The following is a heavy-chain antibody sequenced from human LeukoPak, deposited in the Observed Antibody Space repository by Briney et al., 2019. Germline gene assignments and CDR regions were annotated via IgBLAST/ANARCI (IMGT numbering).Heavy chain of an antibody. CDR1: GGTFSSYA. CDR3: ARGEGYNYGFDY. D-gene: IGHD5-24*01. CDR2: IIPIFGTA. J-gene: IGHJ4*02. Sequence: ASVKVSCKASGGTFSSYAISWVRQAPGQGLEWMGGIIPIFGTANYAQKFQGRVTITTDESTSTAYMELSSLRSEDTAVYYCARGEGYNYGFDYWGQGTLVTVSS. V-gene: IGHV1-69*05.